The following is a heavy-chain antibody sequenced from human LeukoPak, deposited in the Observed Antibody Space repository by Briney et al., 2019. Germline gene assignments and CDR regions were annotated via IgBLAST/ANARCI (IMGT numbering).Heavy chain of an antibody. V-gene: IGHV4-39*02. CDR1: GGSISSSSYY. CDR3: ARDDPNKYYFDY. D-gene: IGHD2/OR15-2a*01. Sequence: SETLSLTCTVSGGSISSSSYYWGWIRQPPGKGLEWIGKTYYSGSTYYNSSLKSRVTISVDTSKNQFSLKLSSVTAADTAVYYCARDDPNKYYFDYWGQGTLVTVSS. CDR2: TYYSGST. J-gene: IGHJ4*02.